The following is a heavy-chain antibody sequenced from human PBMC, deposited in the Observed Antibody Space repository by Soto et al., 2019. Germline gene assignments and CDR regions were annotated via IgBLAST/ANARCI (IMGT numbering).Heavy chain of an antibody. V-gene: IGHV4-59*01. CDR2: IYYSGST. CDR3: ARLVDLTTYMDV. J-gene: IGHJ6*04. Sequence: SETLSLTCTVSGGSISSYYWSWIRQPPGKGLEWIGYIYYSGSTNYSPSLKSRVTISVDTSKNQFSLKLSSVTAADTAVYYCARLVDLTTYMDVWGKGTTVTVSS. CDR1: GGSISSYY. D-gene: IGHD4-4*01.